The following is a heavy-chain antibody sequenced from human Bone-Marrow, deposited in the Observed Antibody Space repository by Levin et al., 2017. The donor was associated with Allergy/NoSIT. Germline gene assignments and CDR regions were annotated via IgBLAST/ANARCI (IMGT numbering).Heavy chain of an antibody. D-gene: IGHD3-3*01. CDR2: IKQDGSEK. CDR1: GFTFSSYW. Sequence: PGGSLRLSCAASGFTFSSYWMSWVRQAPGKGLEWVANIKQDGSEKYYVDSVKGRFTISRDNAKNSLYLQMNSLRAEDTAVYYCASDYDFGSGYRWFDPWGQGTLVTVSS. CDR3: ASDYDFGSGYRWFDP. V-gene: IGHV3-7*01. J-gene: IGHJ5*02.